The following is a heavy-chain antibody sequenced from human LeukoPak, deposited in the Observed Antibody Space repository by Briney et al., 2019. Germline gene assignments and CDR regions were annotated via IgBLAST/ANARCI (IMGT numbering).Heavy chain of an antibody. CDR3: ARVRSGSWAD. J-gene: IGHJ4*02. D-gene: IGHD3-10*01. Sequence: GGSLRLSCAASGXTFSSSNMNWVRQAPGKGLEWVSYISSSSSTIYYADSVKGRFTISRDNAKSSLYLQMNSLRDEDTAVYYCARVRSGSWADWGQGTLVTVSS. CDR1: GXTFSSSN. V-gene: IGHV3-48*02. CDR2: ISSSSSTI.